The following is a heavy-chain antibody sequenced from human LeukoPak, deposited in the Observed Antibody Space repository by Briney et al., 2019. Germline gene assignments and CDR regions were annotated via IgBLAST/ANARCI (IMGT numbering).Heavy chain of an antibody. CDR3: ARLKGFWSGYYWLNWFDP. CDR1: GDSVNNTNW. Sequence: SETLSLTCAVSGDSVNNTNWWTWVRQSPGKGLEWIGEIFHSGSTNYNPSLKSRVTISVDTSKNQFSLKLSSVTAADTAVYYCARLKGFWSGYYWLNWFDPWGQGTLVTVSS. D-gene: IGHD3-3*01. CDR2: IFHSGST. J-gene: IGHJ5*02. V-gene: IGHV4-4*02.